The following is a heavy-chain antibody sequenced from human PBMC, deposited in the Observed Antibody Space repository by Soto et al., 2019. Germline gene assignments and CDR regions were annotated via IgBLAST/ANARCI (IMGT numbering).Heavy chain of an antibody. D-gene: IGHD3-10*01. V-gene: IGHV3-23*01. CDR3: AKSIYGPFYYYGMDV. CDR2: ISGSGGST. J-gene: IGHJ6*02. Sequence: PGGSLRLSCAASGFTFSSYAMSWVRHAPGKGLEWVSAISGSGGSTYYADSVKGRFTISRDNSKNTLYLQMNSLRAEDTAVYYCAKSIYGPFYYYGMDVWGQGTTVTVSS. CDR1: GFTFSSYA.